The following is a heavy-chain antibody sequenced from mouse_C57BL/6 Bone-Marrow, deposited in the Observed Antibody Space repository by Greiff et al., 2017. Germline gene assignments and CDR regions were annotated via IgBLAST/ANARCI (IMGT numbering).Heavy chain of an antibody. D-gene: IGHD1-1*01. Sequence: QVQLQQPGAELVKPGASVKLSCKASGYTFTSYWMQWVKLRPGQGLEWIGEIDPSDSYTNYNQKFKGKATLTVDTSSSKAYMQLSSLTSEDSAVYYCAREAATVVAGAMDYWGQGTSVTVSS. CDR1: GYTFTSYW. J-gene: IGHJ4*01. V-gene: IGHV1-50*01. CDR2: IDPSDSYT. CDR3: AREAATVVAGAMDY.